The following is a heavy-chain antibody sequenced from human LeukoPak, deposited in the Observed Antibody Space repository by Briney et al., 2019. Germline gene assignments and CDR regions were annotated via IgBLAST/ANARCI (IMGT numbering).Heavy chain of an antibody. D-gene: IGHD5-18*01. CDR1: ASTFSSDA. V-gene: IGHV1-69*01. CDR2: IIPSFGTA. CDR3: ASSVDTAMALS. J-gene: IGHJ5*02. Sequence: SLTLSCTASASTFSSDAISWVRQAPEKGLEWMAGIIPSFGTANYAQKFKGRVTITADESKSTAYMELSSLRSEDTAVYYCASSVDTAMALSWGQGTLVTVSS.